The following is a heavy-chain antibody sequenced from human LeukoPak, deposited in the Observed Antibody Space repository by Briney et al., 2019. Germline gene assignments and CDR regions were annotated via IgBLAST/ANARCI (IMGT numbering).Heavy chain of an antibody. J-gene: IGHJ4*02. CDR1: GFTFLSYS. Sequence: GGSLRLSCAASGFTFLSYSMNWVRQAPGKGLELVSVISASGRNRDYADSVKGRFTISRDNSKNTLYLQMNSLRAEDTAVYYCAKDEDSDYWGQGTLVTVSS. V-gene: IGHV3-23*01. CDR3: AKDEDSDY. D-gene: IGHD2-15*01. CDR2: ISASGRNR.